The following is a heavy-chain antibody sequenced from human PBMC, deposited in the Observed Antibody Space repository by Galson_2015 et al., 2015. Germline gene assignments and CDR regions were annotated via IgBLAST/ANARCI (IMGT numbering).Heavy chain of an antibody. CDR1: GYSFTSYW. Sequence: QSGAEVKKPGESLKISCKGSGYSFTSYWIGWVRQMPGKGLEWMGIIYPGDSDTRYSPSFQGQVTISADKSISTAYLQWSSLKASDTAMYYCARHITLEGDQGDFIGYWGQGTLVTVSS. CDR2: IYPGDSDT. CDR3: ARHITLEGDQGDFIGY. V-gene: IGHV5-51*01. J-gene: IGHJ4*02. D-gene: IGHD1-1*01.